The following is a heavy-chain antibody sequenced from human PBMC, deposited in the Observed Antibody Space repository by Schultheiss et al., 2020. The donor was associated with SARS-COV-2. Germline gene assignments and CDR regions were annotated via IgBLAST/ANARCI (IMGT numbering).Heavy chain of an antibody. Sequence: GGSLRLSCSGSGFIFSSYAMHWVRQAPGKGLEYVSGIGSNGGSTYYADSVKGRFTISRDNAKKSVFLQMNSLRAEDTAVYYCARDRGLGWFDPWGQGTLVTVSS. J-gene: IGHJ5*02. CDR2: IGSNGGST. V-gene: IGHV3-64*04. CDR3: ARDRGLGWFDP. CDR1: GFIFSSYA. D-gene: IGHD5-12*01.